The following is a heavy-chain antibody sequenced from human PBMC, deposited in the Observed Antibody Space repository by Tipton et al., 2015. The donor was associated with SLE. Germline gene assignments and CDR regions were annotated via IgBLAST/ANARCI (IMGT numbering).Heavy chain of an antibody. CDR1: GYSISSGYY. V-gene: IGHV4-38-2*02. D-gene: IGHD4-17*01. CDR2: IYHSGST. CDR3: ARDLAHMVTTL. Sequence: TLSLTCAVSGYSISSGYYWGWIRQPPGKGLEWIGSIYHSGSTYYNPSLKSRVTISVDTSKNQFPLKLSSVTAADTAVYYCARDLAHMVTTLWGQGTLVTVSS. J-gene: IGHJ4*02.